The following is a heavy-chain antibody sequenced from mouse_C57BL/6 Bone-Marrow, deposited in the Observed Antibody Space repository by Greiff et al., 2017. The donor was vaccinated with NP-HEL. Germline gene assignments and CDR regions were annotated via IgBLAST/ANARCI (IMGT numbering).Heavy chain of an antibody. CDR2: IYPRSGNT. CDR1: GYTFTSYG. V-gene: IGHV1-81*01. Sequence: VKLVESGAELARPGASVKLSCKASGYTFTSYGISWVKQRTGQGLEWIGEIYPRSGNTYYNEKFKGKATLTADKSSSTAYMELRSLTSEDSAVYFCARRNGSSPFAYWGQGTLVTVSA. J-gene: IGHJ3*01. D-gene: IGHD1-1*01. CDR3: ARRNGSSPFAY.